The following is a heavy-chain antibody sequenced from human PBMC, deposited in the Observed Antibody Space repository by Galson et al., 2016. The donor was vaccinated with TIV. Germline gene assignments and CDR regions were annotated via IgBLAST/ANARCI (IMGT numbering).Heavy chain of an antibody. CDR2: IRGNGRET. CDR1: GFIFSDYA. V-gene: IGHV3-23*01. CDR3: AKDSFYDSEAFDA. D-gene: IGHD2/OR15-2a*01. Sequence: LSCAASGFIFSDYALSWVRQAPGKGLEWVSGIRGNGRETYYVDSVKGRFTISRDNSKNMLYLQMSSLRAEDTALYYCAKDSFYDSEAFDAWGQGTMVTVSS. J-gene: IGHJ3*01.